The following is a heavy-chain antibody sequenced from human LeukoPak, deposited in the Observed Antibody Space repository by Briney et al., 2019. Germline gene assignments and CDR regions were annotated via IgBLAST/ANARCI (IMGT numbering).Heavy chain of an antibody. CDR3: ARDGDCLDKLLTQNDAFDI. D-gene: IGHD2-21*02. V-gene: IGHV3-21*01. CDR1: GFTFSSYS. Sequence: GGSLRLSCAASGFTFSSYSMNWVRQAPGKGLEWVSSISSSSSYIYYADSVKGRFTISRDNAKNSLYLQMNSLRAEDTAVYYCARDGDCLDKLLTQNDAFDIWGQGTMVTVSS. J-gene: IGHJ3*02. CDR2: ISSSSSYI.